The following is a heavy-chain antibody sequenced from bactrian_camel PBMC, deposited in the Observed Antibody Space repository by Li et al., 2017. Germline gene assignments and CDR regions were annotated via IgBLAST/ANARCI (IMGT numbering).Heavy chain of an antibody. CDR2: IFPRGGSI. CDR3: AAVAGRNCYHGSWPNDWEYDY. V-gene: IGHV3S40*01. J-gene: IGHJ4*01. Sequence: DVQLVESGGGLVQPGGSLRLSCAASGFTFSTYAMNWVRQAPGKEREGVASIFPRGGSIDYADSVKGRFTISGDHAKNTVFLQMNSLEPEDTAMYYCAAVAGRNCYHGSWPNDWEYDYWGQGTQVTVS. CDR1: GFTFSTYA. D-gene: IGHD3*01.